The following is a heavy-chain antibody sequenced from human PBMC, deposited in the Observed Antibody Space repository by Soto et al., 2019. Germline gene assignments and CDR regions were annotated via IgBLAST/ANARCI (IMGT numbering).Heavy chain of an antibody. V-gene: IGHV3-33*01. CDR3: ARGGIAARRNWFDP. CDR2: IWYAGSNK. D-gene: IGHD6-6*01. J-gene: IGHJ5*02. CDR1: GFTFSIYG. Sequence: QVQLVESGGGVVQPGRTLRLSCAASGFTFSIYGMHWVRQAPGKGLEWVAVIWYAGSNKYYADSVKGRFTISRDNSKNTRYLQMNSLRAEDTAVYYCARGGIAARRNWFDPWGQGTLVTGSS.